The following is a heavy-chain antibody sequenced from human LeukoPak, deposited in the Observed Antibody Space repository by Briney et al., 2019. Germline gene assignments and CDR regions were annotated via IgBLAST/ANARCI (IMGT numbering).Heavy chain of an antibody. D-gene: IGHD3-3*02. Sequence: GGSLRLSCEASGFTFSSYAMSWVRQAPGKGLEWVSAISGSGGSAYYADSVKGRFTISRDNSKNTLYLQMNSLRAEDTAVYYCAKDSNPDGYYYYGMDVWGQGTTVTVSS. CDR2: ISGSGGSA. CDR3: AKDSNPDGYYYYGMDV. J-gene: IGHJ6*02. V-gene: IGHV3-23*01. CDR1: GFTFSSYA.